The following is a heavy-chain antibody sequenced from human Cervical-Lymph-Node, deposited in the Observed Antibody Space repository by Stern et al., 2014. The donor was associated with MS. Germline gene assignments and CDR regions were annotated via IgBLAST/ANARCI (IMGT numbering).Heavy chain of an antibody. V-gene: IGHV3-15*01. CDR3: TTVLS. CDR2: IKTTRDGGTT. J-gene: IGHJ4*02. CDR1: GFTFSGTW. Sequence: EVQLVESGGGLVKPGGSLRLSCAASGFTFSGTWMNWVRQAPGKGVERVGRIKTTRDGGTTGYAAPVKGRFIISRDDSKNTLYLQMNSLKSEDTGIYYCTTVLSWGQGTLVTVSS.